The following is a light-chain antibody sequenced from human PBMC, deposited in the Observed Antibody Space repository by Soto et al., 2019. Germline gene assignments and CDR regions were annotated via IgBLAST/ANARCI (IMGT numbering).Light chain of an antibody. J-gene: IGKJ5*01. Sequence: EIQIAEFRSPLSASVGDRGSFTCQASQDISHYLSWYQHKLGKAHKLRGDDASDLESGVPGRCSASGSGTHCSLTISNLQPEDGATYFCQQYDSRPITFGQGTRLDIK. CDR3: QQYDSRPIT. CDR1: QDISHY. CDR2: DAS. V-gene: IGKV1-33*01.